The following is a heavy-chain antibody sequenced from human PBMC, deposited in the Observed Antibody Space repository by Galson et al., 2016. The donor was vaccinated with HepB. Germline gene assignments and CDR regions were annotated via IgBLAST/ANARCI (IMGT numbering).Heavy chain of an antibody. Sequence: SLRLSCAASGFTVSNNYMSWVRQAPGQGLEWVSCIDGSGDRSYYGDSVTGRFAISRDTSQYTVALHMNRPRVDDTDVYYCAKGSFRDLYYYCSGSFNYFDSWGQGTLVTVSP. CDR1: GFTVSNNY. V-gene: IGHV3-53*01. D-gene: IGHD3-10*01. J-gene: IGHJ4*02. CDR3: AKGSFRDLYYYCSGSFNYFDS. CDR2: IDGSGDRS.